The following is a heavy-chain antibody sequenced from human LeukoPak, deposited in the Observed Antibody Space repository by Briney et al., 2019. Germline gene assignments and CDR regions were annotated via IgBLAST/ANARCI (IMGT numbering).Heavy chain of an antibody. CDR3: ARGPRGTFDY. Sequence: PAETLSLTCAVYGVSFSGYYWSWIRQPPGKGLEWIGEINHSGSTNYNPSLKSRVTISVDTSKSQFSLKLSSVTAADTAVYYCARGPRGTFDYWGQGTLVTVSS. V-gene: IGHV4-34*01. CDR2: INHSGST. J-gene: IGHJ4*02. CDR1: GVSFSGYY.